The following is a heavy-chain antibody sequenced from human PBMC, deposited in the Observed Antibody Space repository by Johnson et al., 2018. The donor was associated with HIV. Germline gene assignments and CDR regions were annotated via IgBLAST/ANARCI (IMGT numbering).Heavy chain of an antibody. CDR3: AKPPSMGADGFAI. D-gene: IGHD3-16*01. CDR2: ISSSGSTI. Sequence: QVLLVESGGGLVKPGGSLRLSCAASGFTFSDYYMSWIRQAPGKGLEWVSYISSSGSTIYYADSVKGRFTISRDNSKNALYLQMNSLRADDTAIYYCAKPPSMGADGFAIWGHGTMVTVSS. CDR1: GFTFSDYY. J-gene: IGHJ3*02. V-gene: IGHV3-11*01.